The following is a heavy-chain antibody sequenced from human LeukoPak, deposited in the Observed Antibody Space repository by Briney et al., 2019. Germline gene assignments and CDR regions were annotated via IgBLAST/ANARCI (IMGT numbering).Heavy chain of an antibody. CDR3: ANFGLSGSYDSDY. V-gene: IGHV3-23*01. CDR2: ISGSGGST. Sequence: GGSLRLSCAASGFTFSSYAMSWVRQAPGKGLEWVSAISGSGGSTYCADSVKGRFTISRDNSKNTLYLQMNSLRAEDTAVYYCANFGLSGSYDSDYWGQGTLVTVSS. J-gene: IGHJ4*02. D-gene: IGHD1-26*01. CDR1: GFTFSSYA.